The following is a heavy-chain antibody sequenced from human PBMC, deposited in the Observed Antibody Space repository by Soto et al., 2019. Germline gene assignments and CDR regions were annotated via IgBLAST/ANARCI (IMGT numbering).Heavy chain of an antibody. J-gene: IGHJ5*02. CDR3: ARTYYYRSGTYFAWFDP. V-gene: IGHV4-59*12. D-gene: IGHD3-10*01. CDR2: IKHSGGT. Sequence: SETLSLTCIVSGGSINSYYWTWIRQSAGKGLEWIGQIKHSGGTNYNPLLKSRVTISVGTPRNQFSLKLSSVTAADTAVYFCARTYYYRSGTYFAWFDPWGQGTLVTVPQ. CDR1: GGSINSYY.